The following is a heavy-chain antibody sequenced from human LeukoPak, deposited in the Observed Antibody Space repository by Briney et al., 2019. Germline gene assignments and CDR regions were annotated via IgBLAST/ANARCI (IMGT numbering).Heavy chain of an antibody. V-gene: IGHV3-23*01. Sequence: GGSLRLSCAASGFTFSTYAMTWVRQAPGKGLEWVSVIHGSGNTYYADSVKGRFTISRDNSKNTVYLQMNSLRAEDTAIYYCARGGVLGSENYSIYSYWGQGTLVTVSS. D-gene: IGHD3-10*02. CDR1: GFTFSTYA. J-gene: IGHJ4*02. CDR2: IHGSGNT. CDR3: ARGGVLGSENYSIYSY.